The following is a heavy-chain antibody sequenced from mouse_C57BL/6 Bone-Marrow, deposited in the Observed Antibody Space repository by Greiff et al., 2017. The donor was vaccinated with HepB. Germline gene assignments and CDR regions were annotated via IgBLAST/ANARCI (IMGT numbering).Heavy chain of an antibody. J-gene: IGHJ3*01. CDR1: GFNIKDYY. Sequence: VQLQQSGAELARPGASVKLSCTASGFNIKDYYMHWVKQRPEQGLEWIGWIDPENGDTEYASKFQGKATVTADTSSNTAYLQLSSLTSEDSAVYCGTRDGGYYAGFAYWGQGTLVTVSA. D-gene: IGHD2-3*01. V-gene: IGHV14-4*01. CDR2: IDPENGDT. CDR3: TRDGGYYAGFAY.